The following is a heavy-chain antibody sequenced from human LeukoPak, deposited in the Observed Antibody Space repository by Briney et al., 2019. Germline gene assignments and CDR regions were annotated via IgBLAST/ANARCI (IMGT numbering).Heavy chain of an antibody. CDR3: ARVGKQWLVLRGWFDP. CDR2: IYHSGST. Sequence: SETLSLTCTVSGYSISSGYYWGWIRQPPGKGLEWIGSIYHSGSTYYNPSLKSRVTISVDTSKNQFSLKLSSVTAADTAVYYCARVGKQWLVLRGWFDPWGQGTLVTVSS. V-gene: IGHV4-38-2*02. D-gene: IGHD6-19*01. J-gene: IGHJ5*02. CDR1: GYSISSGYY.